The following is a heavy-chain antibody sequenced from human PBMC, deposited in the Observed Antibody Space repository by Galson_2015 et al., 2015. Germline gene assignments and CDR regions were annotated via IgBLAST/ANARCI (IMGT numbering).Heavy chain of an antibody. J-gene: IGHJ6*02. CDR2: ISYDGSNK. Sequence: SLRLSCAGSGFTFSSYGMHWVRQAPGKGLEWVAVISYDGSNKYYADSVKGRFTISRDNAKNSLYLQMNSLRAEDTVVYYCARDPPRAMGVYYYYGMDVWGQGTTVTVSS. CDR3: ARDPPRAMGVYYYYGMDV. D-gene: IGHD5-18*01. V-gene: IGHV3-30*03. CDR1: GFTFSSYG.